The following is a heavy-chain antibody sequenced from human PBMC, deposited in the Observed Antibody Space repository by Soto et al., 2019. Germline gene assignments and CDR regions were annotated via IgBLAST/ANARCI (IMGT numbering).Heavy chain of an antibody. D-gene: IGHD4-17*01. CDR1: GYTFTSHD. CDR2: MNPNSGNT. J-gene: IGHJ4*02. V-gene: IGHV1-8*01. Sequence: QVQLVQSGAEVKKSGASVKVSCKASGYTFTSHDINWVRQATGQGLEWMGWMNPNSGNTGYAQKCHSRLTMPRNTTISTAYMELRRLRSDDTAVYYRARWDYRVHARLDSWGQGTLVPVSS. CDR3: ARWDYRVHARLDS.